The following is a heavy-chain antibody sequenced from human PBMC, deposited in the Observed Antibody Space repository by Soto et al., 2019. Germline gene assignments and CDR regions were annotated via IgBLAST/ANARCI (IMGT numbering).Heavy chain of an antibody. CDR3: ARVTLQAGNWFDP. Sequence: AASVNVSCKASGYTFTDYFIHWVRQAPGQGFEWMGWINPNSRGTNYAQKFQGRVTMTRDTSNSTAYMELRGLRSDDTAVYYCARVTLQAGNWFDPWGKGNIVSVSP. CDR1: GYTFTDYF. CDR2: INPNSRGT. J-gene: IGHJ5*02. D-gene: IGHD2-21*02. V-gene: IGHV1-2*02.